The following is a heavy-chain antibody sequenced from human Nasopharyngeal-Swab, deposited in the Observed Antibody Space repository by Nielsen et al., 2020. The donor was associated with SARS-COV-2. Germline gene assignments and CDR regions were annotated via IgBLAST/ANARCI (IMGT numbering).Heavy chain of an antibody. CDR2: IYSSGST. D-gene: IGHD3-9*01. V-gene: IGHV4-39*01. J-gene: IGHJ4*02. Sequence: WIRQPPGKGLERVGSIYSSGSTHYTPSLNSRVTISVDTSKSQFSLKLRSVTAADTAVYYCARAGVDTSTGSSGGCFDYWGQGALVTVSS. CDR3: ARAGVDTSTGSSGGCFDY.